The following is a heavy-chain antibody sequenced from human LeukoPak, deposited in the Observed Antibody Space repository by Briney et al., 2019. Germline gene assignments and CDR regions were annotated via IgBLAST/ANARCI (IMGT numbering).Heavy chain of an antibody. D-gene: IGHD5-24*01. Sequence: PSQTLSLTCTVSGGSINSGNYYWSWIRQHPGKGLEWIGYTSYSGSRYYNPPLRSRVTISIDLSKNQFSLKLSSVTAADTAVYYCARDLGGDGYNLRNWFDPWGQGTLVTVSS. J-gene: IGHJ5*02. V-gene: IGHV4-31*03. CDR3: ARDLGGDGYNLRNWFDP. CDR1: GGSINSGNYY. CDR2: TSYSGSR.